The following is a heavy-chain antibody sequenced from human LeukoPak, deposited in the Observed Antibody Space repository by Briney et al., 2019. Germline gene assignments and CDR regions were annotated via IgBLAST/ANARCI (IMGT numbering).Heavy chain of an antibody. D-gene: IGHD1-1*01. V-gene: IGHV4-59*01. J-gene: IGHJ4*02. CDR2: IYYSGTT. CDR1: GGSISSYY. Sequence: PSETLSLTCTVSGGSISSYYWSWIRQPPGKGLEWIGYIYYSGTTNYNPSLKSRVTISVDTPKNQFSLKLTSVTAADTAVYYCTSWRSGYFDYWGQGTLVTVSS. CDR3: TSWRSGYFDY.